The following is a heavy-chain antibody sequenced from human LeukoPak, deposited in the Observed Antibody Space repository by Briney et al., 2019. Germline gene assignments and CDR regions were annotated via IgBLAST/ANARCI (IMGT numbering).Heavy chain of an antibody. J-gene: IGHJ6*02. CDR1: GYTFTSYD. Sequence: ASVKVSCKASGYTFTSYDINWVRQATGQGLEWMGWMNPNSGNTGYAQKFQGRVTMTRNTSISTAYMELSSLRSEDTAVYYCAGDGVPLYHYYYGMDVWGQGTTVTVSS. V-gene: IGHV1-8*01. CDR2: MNPNSGNT. CDR3: AGDGVPLYHYYYGMDV. D-gene: IGHD3-16*01.